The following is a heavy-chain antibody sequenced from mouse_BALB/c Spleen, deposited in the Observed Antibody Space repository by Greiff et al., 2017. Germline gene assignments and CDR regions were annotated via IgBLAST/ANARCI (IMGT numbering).Heavy chain of an antibody. V-gene: IGHV5-12-2*01. D-gene: IGHD1-1*01. Sequence: EVQLQESGGGLVQPGGSLKLSCAASGFTFSSYTMSWVRQTPEKRLEWVAYISNGGGSTYYPDTVKGRFTISRDNAKNTLYLQMSSLKSEDTAMYYCARHRDYGRFAYWGQGTLVTVSA. CDR1: GFTFSSYT. CDR3: ARHRDYGRFAY. CDR2: ISNGGGST. J-gene: IGHJ3*01.